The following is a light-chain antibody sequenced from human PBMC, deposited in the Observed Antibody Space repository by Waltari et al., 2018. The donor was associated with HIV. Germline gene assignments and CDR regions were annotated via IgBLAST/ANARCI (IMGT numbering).Light chain of an antibody. CDR3: SSYTSSSTPVV. Sequence: QSALTQPASVPGSPGQSITISCTGPSSDIVTYNYVSWYQQHPGKAPKLMIYDVSPRPSGVSNRFSGSKSGNTASLTISGLQAEDEADYYCSSYTSSSTPVVFGGGTKLTVL. CDR1: SSDIVTYNY. CDR2: DVS. V-gene: IGLV2-14*01. J-gene: IGLJ2*01.